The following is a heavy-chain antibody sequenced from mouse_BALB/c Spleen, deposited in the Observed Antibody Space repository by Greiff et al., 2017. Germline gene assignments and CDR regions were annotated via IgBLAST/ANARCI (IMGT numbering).Heavy chain of an antibody. D-gene: IGHD2-2*01. J-gene: IGHJ1*01. CDR3: ARGGYDGVWYFDV. V-gene: IGHV5-4*02. Sequence: EVQGVESGGGLVKPGGSLKLSCAASGFTFSDYYMYWVRQTPEKRLEWVATISDGGSYTYYPDSVKGRFTISRDNAKNNLYLQMSSLKSEDTAMYYCARGGYDGVWYFDVWGAGTTVTVSS. CDR1: GFTFSDYY. CDR2: ISDGGSYT.